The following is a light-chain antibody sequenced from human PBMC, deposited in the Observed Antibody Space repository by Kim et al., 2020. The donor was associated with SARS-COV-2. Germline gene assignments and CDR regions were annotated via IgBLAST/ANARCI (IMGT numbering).Light chain of an antibody. CDR3: QHFGSAMFT. CDR1: QTINSAY. V-gene: IGKV3-20*01. Sequence: EIVLTQSPGTLSLSPGERASLSCRASQTINSAYLAWYQQKAGQAPRLLIYASSKRATGIPDRFSGSGYGTAFTLTISGLESEDLAVYYCQHFGSAMFTFGPGTKVDIK. CDR2: ASS. J-gene: IGKJ3*01.